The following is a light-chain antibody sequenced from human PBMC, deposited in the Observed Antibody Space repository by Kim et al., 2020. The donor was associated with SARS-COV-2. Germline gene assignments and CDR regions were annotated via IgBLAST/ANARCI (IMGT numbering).Light chain of an antibody. CDR1: QSVNIN. CDR3: QQYNNWPLT. CDR2: GAS. Sequence: EIVMTQSPATLSVSPGERATLSCRASQSVNINLAWYQQRPGQAPGLLIYGASIRATGIPDRFSGSGSGTEFTLTISSLQSEDFAVYYCQQYNNWPLTFGGGTKVDIK. J-gene: IGKJ4*01. V-gene: IGKV3D-15*01.